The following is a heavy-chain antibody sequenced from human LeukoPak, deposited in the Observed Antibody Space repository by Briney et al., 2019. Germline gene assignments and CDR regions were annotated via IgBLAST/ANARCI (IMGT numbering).Heavy chain of an antibody. CDR3: ARIPVVVTATGGAFDI. D-gene: IGHD2-21*02. Sequence: GVSRQISCKGSGYSFTSYWIGWVRQMPGKGLGWMGITYPGDSDTRYSPSFQGQVTISANKSISTAYLQWSSLKASDTAMYYCARIPVVVTATGGAFDIWGQRTMVTDSS. J-gene: IGHJ3*02. CDR2: TYPGDSDT. CDR1: GYSFTSYW. V-gene: IGHV5-51*01.